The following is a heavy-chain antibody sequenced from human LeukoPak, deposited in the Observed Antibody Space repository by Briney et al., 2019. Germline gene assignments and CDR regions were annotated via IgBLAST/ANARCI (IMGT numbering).Heavy chain of an antibody. CDR1: GFTFSNYW. CDR3: AREGVHSLGGAFDI. D-gene: IGHD3-10*01. V-gene: IGHV3-74*01. J-gene: IGHJ3*02. CDR2: VNSDGSSA. Sequence: QTGGSLRLSCAASGFTFSNYWIHWVRQAPGKGLVWVSHVNSDGSSATYADSVKGRLTISRDNAKNIVYLQMNSLRAGDTAVYYCAREGVHSLGGAFDIWGQGTVVTVSS.